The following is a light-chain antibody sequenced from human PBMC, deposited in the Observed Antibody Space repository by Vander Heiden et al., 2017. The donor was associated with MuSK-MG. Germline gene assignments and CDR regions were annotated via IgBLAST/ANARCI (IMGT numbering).Light chain of an antibody. J-gene: IGKJ1*01. CDR3: QHYGSSWT. CDR1: QSVASGQ. Sequence: EIVFTQSPGTVSLSPGEGATLSCRASQSVASGQLAWYQQRPGQSPRLLIYSAKYRAAGIPARFSGGGSGTDFTLNLARLEPEDAAIYYCQHYGSSWTFGQGTKVVIK. CDR2: SAK. V-gene: IGKV3-20*01.